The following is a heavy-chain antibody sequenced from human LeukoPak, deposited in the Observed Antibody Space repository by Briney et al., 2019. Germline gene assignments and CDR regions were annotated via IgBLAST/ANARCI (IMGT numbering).Heavy chain of an antibody. D-gene: IGHD1-7*01. CDR1: GGPLSSYF. CDR2: IHANGDT. V-gene: IGHV4-59*08. Sequence: SETLSLTCTVSGGPLSSYFWIWIRQPPGKGLEWIAYIHANGDTNYNPSLKSRMTQSVDTSKNQSSLRLSSMTAADTAVYYCARHPANWNYGAFDVWGQGTMVTVS. J-gene: IGHJ3*01. CDR3: ARHPANWNYGAFDV.